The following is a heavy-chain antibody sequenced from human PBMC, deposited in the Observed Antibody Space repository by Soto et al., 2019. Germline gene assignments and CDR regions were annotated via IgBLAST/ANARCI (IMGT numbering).Heavy chain of an antibody. J-gene: IGHJ4*02. CDR2: INPNSGGT. Sequence: GSVKVSCKASGYTFTVHHMHWVRQAPGQGLEWMGWINPNSGGTNYAQKFRGRVTMTRDTSISTAYMELSRLTSDETAVYYWARDASSSCTYWGQGTLVTVYS. D-gene: IGHD6-13*01. CDR1: GYTFTVHH. CDR3: ARDASSSCTY. V-gene: IGHV1-2*02.